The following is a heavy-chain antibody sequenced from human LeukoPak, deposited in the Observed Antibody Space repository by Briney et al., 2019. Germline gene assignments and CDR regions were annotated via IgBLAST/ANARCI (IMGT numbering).Heavy chain of an antibody. CDR2: INHSGGT. D-gene: IGHD5-12*01. CDR1: GESFSEYY. CDR3: AFEGLVSGYAFDP. J-gene: IGHJ5*02. V-gene: IGHV4-34*01. Sequence: NASETLSLTCAVYGESFSEYYWSWIRQPPGKGLEWIGQINHSGGTNYHPSLRTRVTISLDTSKNQVSLKLRSVTAADTAVYYCAFEGLVSGYAFDPWGQGALVAVSS.